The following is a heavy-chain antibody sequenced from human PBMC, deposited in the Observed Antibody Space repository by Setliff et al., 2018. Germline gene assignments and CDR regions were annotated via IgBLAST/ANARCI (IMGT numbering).Heavy chain of an antibody. V-gene: IGHV2-5*02. Sequence: SGPTLVNPTQTLTLTCTFSGFSLTTSGMAVGWIRQPPGKALEWLALIYWDDVKRYSPFLKNRLTITQDTSKNQVVLTLTNMDPVDTATYYCAHRGGYGADSLYYFDVWGQGTLVTSPQ. CDR2: IYWDDVK. CDR1: GFSLTTSGMA. D-gene: IGHD3-10*01. CDR3: AHRGGYGADSLYYFDV. J-gene: IGHJ4*02.